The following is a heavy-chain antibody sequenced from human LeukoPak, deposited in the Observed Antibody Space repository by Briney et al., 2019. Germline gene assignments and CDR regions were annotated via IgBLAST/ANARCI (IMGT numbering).Heavy chain of an antibody. Sequence: SETLSLTCTVSGGSISSYYWSWIRQPPGKGLEWIGSIYYSGSTYYNPSLKSRVTISVDTSKNQFSLKLSSVTAADTAVYYCARHPLRSTVTPFYYYYGMDVWGQGTTVTVSS. CDR1: GGSISSYY. J-gene: IGHJ6*02. D-gene: IGHD4-17*01. CDR3: ARHPLRSTVTPFYYYYGMDV. V-gene: IGHV4-39*01. CDR2: IYYSGST.